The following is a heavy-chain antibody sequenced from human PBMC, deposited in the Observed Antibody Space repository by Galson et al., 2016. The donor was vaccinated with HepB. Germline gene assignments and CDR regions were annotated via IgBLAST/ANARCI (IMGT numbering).Heavy chain of an antibody. D-gene: IGHD1-26*01. J-gene: IGHJ4*02. V-gene: IGHV3-23*01. Sequence: SLRLSCAASGFTFSNYAMSWVRQAPGKGLEWVSALDGGGAGTYYADSVKGRFFISRDNAKNSLYLRMNSLRADDTAIYYCARVGGASYYEWLYWGQGTLVTVSS. CDR2: LDGGGAGT. CDR3: ARVGGASYYEWLY. CDR1: GFTFSNYA.